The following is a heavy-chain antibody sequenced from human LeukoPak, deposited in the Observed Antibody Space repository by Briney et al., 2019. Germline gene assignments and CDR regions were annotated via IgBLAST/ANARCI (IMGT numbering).Heavy chain of an antibody. CDR2: ISRSGSYI. Sequence: GGSLRLSCAASGFTFNIYGMNWVRQAPGKGLQWVSSISRSGSYIYNEDSVRGRFTISRDNAKNSVFLQMNSLRAEDTAVYFCARDGQAFDYWGQGTLVTVSS. CDR3: ARDGQAFDY. D-gene: IGHD3/OR15-3a*01. J-gene: IGHJ4*02. CDR1: GFTFNIYG. V-gene: IGHV3-21*01.